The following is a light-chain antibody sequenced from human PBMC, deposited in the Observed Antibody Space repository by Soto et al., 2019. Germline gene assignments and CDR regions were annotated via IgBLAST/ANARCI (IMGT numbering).Light chain of an antibody. J-gene: IGKJ2*01. V-gene: IGKV3-15*01. Sequence: EIVMTQSPATLSVSRGERATLSCRASQSVSSNLAWYQQKPGQAPRLLIYGASTRATGIPARFSGSRSGTEFTLTISSLQSEDFAVYHCQQYNNWPYTFGQGTKLEIK. CDR1: QSVSSN. CDR2: GAS. CDR3: QQYNNWPYT.